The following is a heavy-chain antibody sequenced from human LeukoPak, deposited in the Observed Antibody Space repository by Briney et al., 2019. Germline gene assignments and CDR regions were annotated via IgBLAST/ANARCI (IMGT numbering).Heavy chain of an antibody. J-gene: IGHJ4*02. V-gene: IGHV4-59*08. CDR2: IYYSGST. Sequence: KPSETLSLTCTVSGGSISSYYWSWIRQPPGKGLEWIGYIYYSGSTNYNPSLKSRVTISVDTSRNQFSLKLSSVTAADTAVYYCARHAGNARSRFDYWGQGTLVTASS. CDR1: GGSISSYY. D-gene: IGHD4-23*01. CDR3: ARHAGNARSRFDY.